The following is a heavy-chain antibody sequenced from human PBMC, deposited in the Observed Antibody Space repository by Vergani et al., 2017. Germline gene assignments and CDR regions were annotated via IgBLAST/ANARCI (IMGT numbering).Heavy chain of an antibody. CDR3: ARDGTDFIVSSSGYSHLLYY. V-gene: IGHV3-30*03. D-gene: IGHD3-22*01. Sequence: QVSLVESGGGVVQPGRSLTLTCSASGFGFKNFAMHWVRQAPGKGLEWVATISKDGTHDYYEPYVRGRFAVSRDNFKNTMYLQMDRLTTDDTAVYFCARDGTDFIVSSSGYSHLLYYWGEGSLVTVSS. CDR2: ISKDGTHD. J-gene: IGHJ4*02. CDR1: GFGFKNFA.